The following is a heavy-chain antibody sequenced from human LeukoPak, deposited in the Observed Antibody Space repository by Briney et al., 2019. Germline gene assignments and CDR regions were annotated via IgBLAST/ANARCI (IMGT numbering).Heavy chain of an antibody. D-gene: IGHD6-13*01. Sequence: SETLSLTCTVSGGSISSYYWSWIRQPPGKGLEWIGYIYYSGSTNYNPSLKSRVTISVDTSKNQFSLKLSSVTAADTAVYYCARLTYSSSWPYYYYGMDVWGQGTTVTVSS. CDR1: GGSISSYY. CDR3: ARLTYSSSWPYYYYGMDV. CDR2: IYYSGST. J-gene: IGHJ6*02. V-gene: IGHV4-59*08.